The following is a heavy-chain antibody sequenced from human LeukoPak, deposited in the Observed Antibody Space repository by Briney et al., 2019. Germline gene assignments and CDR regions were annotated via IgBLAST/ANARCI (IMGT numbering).Heavy chain of an antibody. V-gene: IGHV3-23*01. J-gene: IGHJ4*02. CDR2: ISGSATST. CDR1: GFTFSSYA. CDR3: ARQGTYSSAIGMGY. Sequence: PGGSLGLSCAASGFTFSSYAMTWVRQAPGKGLEWVSAISGSATSTYYADSAKGRFTISRDNSKNTLYLQMNSLRAEDTAVYYCARQGTYSSAIGMGYWGQGTLVTVSS. D-gene: IGHD6-19*01.